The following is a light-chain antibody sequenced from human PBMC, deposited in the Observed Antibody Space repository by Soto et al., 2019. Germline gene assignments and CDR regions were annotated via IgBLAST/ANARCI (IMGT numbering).Light chain of an antibody. CDR3: QSYDDSLSVHYV. CDR1: SSNIGSTYD. J-gene: IGLJ1*01. Sequence: QSVLTQPPSVSGAPGQRXTIFCTGSSSNIGSTYDVQWYQQLPGTAPKLLIHGNTDRPSGVPDRFSGSKSGTSASLAITGLQADDEADYYCQSYDDSLSVHYVFGTGTKVTVL. CDR2: GNT. V-gene: IGLV1-40*01.